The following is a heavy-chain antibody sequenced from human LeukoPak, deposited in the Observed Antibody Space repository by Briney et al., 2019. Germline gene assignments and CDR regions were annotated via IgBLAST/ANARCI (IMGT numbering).Heavy chain of an antibody. CDR1: GYSFTSYW. CDR3: ASYYDSSGKDAFDI. V-gene: IGHV5-51*01. J-gene: IGHJ3*02. CDR2: IYPGDSDT. D-gene: IGHD3-22*01. Sequence: GESLKISCNGSGYSFTSYWIGWVRQTPVKGLEWMGIIYPGDSDTRYSPSFQGQVTISADKSISTAYLQWSSLKASDTAMYYCASYYDSSGKDAFDIWGQGTMVTVSS.